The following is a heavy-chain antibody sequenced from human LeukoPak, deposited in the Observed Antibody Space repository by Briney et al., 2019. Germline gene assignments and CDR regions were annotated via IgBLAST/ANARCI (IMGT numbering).Heavy chain of an antibody. V-gene: IGHV3-23*01. CDR1: GFTFSSYA. D-gene: IGHD3-22*01. Sequence: GGSLRLSCAAFGFTFSSYAMSWVRQAPGKGLEWVSAISGSGGSTYYADSVKGRFTISRDNSKNTLYLQMNSLRAEDTAVYYCAKVFGDSSGYYSYWGQGTLVTVSS. J-gene: IGHJ4*02. CDR3: AKVFGDSSGYYSY. CDR2: ISGSGGST.